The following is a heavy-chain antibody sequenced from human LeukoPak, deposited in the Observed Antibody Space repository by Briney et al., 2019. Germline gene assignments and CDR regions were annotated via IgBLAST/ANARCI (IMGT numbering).Heavy chain of an antibody. Sequence: PGGSLRLSCAASGITFSTYAMSWVRQAPGKWLEWVSGISGGGGSTYYADSVKGRFTISRDNSKNTLYLQVNSLRAEDTAVYYCARDLGYKDYVSAFDIWGQGTMVTVSS. D-gene: IGHD5-24*01. CDR2: ISGGGGST. J-gene: IGHJ3*02. CDR1: GITFSTYA. V-gene: IGHV3-23*01. CDR3: ARDLGYKDYVSAFDI.